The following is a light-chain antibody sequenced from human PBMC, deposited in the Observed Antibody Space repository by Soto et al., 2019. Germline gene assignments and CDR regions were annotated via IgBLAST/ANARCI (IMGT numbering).Light chain of an antibody. V-gene: IGKV1-5*01. CDR3: QQYNSYPWT. CDR2: DAS. J-gene: IGKJ1*01. Sequence: DIQMAQSPSPLSAPVGDRVTLTCRASQSISSWLAWYQQKPGKAPKLLIYDASSLESGVPSRFSGSGSGTEFTLTISSLQPDDFATYYCQQYNSYPWTFGQGTKVDIK. CDR1: QSISSW.